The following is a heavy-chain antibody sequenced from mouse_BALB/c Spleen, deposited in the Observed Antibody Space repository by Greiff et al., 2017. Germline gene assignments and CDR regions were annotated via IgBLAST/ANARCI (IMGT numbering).Heavy chain of an antibody. CDR3: ANYYGSSRYAMDY. Sequence: QVQLQQSGPELVKPGASVKISCKASGYAFSSSWMNWVKQRPGQGLEWIGRIYPGDGDTNYNGKFKGKATLTADKSSSTAYMQLSSLTSVDSAVYFCANYYGSSRYAMDYWGQGTSVTVSS. J-gene: IGHJ4*01. CDR2: IYPGDGDT. V-gene: IGHV1-82*01. CDR1: GYAFSSSW. D-gene: IGHD1-1*01.